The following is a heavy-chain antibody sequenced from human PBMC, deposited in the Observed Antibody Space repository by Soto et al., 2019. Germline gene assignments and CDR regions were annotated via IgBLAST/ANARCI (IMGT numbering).Heavy chain of an antibody. D-gene: IGHD3-10*01. CDR3: ARDTYGLDY. V-gene: IGHV3-48*01. J-gene: IGHJ4*02. CDR1: GFTFSSYS. Sequence: EVQLVESGGGLVQPGGSLRLSCAASGFTFSSYSMNWVRQAPGKGLEWVSYISSSSSTIYYADSVKGRFTISRDNAKNSLYLQMNSLRAEDTAVYYCARDTYGLDYWCQGTLVTVSS. CDR2: ISSSSSTI.